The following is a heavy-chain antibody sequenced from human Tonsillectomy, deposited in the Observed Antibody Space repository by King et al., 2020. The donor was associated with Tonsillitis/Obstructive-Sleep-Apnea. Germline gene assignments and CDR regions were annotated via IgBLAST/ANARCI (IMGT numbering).Heavy chain of an antibody. CDR2: IFWNDDK. J-gene: IGHJ4*02. V-gene: IGHV2-5*01. Sequence: TLKESGPTLVKPTQTLTLTCTFSGFSLSTSGVGVGWIRQPPGKALEWLALIFWNDDKRYSPSLKSRLTITKDTSKNQVVLTMTNMDPVDTATYYCARAYNWTYPFHFDYWGQGALVPVSS. CDR3: ARAYNWTYPFHFDY. CDR1: GFSLSTSGVG. D-gene: IGHD1-7*01.